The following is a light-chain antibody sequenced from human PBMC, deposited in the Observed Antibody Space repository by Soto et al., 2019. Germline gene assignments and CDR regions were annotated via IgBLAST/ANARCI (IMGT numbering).Light chain of an antibody. V-gene: IGKV2-24*01. Sequence: DIVMTQPPLSSPVPLGQLASISCRSRQGLVHSDGNSYVRWLEQRPGQPPRLLIYTIYNRFSGVPDSFRGIGAGTDFTLKISRVEAEDVGVYYCKKTTQYPPYTFGQGTKLESK. CDR1: QGLVHSDGNSY. CDR3: KKTTQYPPYT. J-gene: IGKJ2*01. CDR2: TIY.